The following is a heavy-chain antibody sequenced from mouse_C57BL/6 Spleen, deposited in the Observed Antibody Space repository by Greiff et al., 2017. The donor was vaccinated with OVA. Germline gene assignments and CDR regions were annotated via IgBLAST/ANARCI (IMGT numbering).Heavy chain of an antibody. V-gene: IGHV1-61*01. D-gene: IGHD1-1*01. CDR3: ARSHGSGDFDY. CDR2: IYPSDSET. Sequence: QVQLKEPGAELVRPGSSVKLSCKASGYTFTSYWMDWVKQRPGQGLEWIGNIYPSDSETHYNQKFKDKATLTVDKSSSTAYMQLSSLTSEDSAVYYCARSHGSGDFDYWGQGTTLTVSS. CDR1: GYTFTSYW. J-gene: IGHJ2*01.